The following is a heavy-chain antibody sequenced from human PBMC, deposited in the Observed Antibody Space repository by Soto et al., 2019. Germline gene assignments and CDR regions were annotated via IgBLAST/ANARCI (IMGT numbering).Heavy chain of an antibody. V-gene: IGHV4-61*01. CDR1: GGSVSSGSYY. CDR3: ARAGLGDGSDY. CDR2: IYYSGST. Sequence: QVQLQESGPGLVTPSETLSLTCTVSGGSVSSGSYYWSWIRQPQGKGLVWIGYIYYSGSTQYNPSLKSRVTISVDTSKNQFSLKLSSVTAADTAVYYCARAGLGDGSDYWGQGTLVTVSS. D-gene: IGHD1-26*01. J-gene: IGHJ4*02.